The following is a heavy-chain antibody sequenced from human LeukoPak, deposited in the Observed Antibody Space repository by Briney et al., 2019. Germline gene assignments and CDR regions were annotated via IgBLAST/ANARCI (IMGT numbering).Heavy chain of an antibody. Sequence: PGGSLRLSCAASGFIFTNAWMNWVRQAPGKGLEWVGRIKSKTDGGTTDYAAPVKGRFTVSRDDSKKMLYLQMNSLKTEDAGVYYCTSSSSDWGQGTLVTVS. D-gene: IGHD6-19*01. J-gene: IGHJ4*02. CDR3: TSSSSD. V-gene: IGHV3-15*01. CDR1: GFIFTNAW. CDR2: IKSKTDGGTT.